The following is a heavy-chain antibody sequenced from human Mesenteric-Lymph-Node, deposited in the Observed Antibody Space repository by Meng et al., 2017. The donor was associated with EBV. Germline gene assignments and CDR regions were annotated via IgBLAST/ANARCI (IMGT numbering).Heavy chain of an antibody. CDR3: TRALGDSTAY. CDR2: IFTSGNI. J-gene: IGHJ4*02. V-gene: IGHV3-21*01. CDR1: GFPFSSYS. D-gene: IGHD3-16*01. Sequence: EVQLVESGXXLXKPGGXXRLSCAASGFPFSSYSMNWVRQAPGKGLEWVSSIFTSGNIYYADSVKGRFTISRDNAKNSLYLLMNNLRVEDTAVYYCTRALGDSTAYWGQGTLVTVSS.